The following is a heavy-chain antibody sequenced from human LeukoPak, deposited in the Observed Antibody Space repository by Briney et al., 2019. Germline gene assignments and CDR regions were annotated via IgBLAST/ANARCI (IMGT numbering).Heavy chain of an antibody. CDR1: GGTFSSYA. D-gene: IGHD3-3*01. Sequence: ASVKVSCKASGGTFSSYAISWVRQAPGQGLEWMGGIIPIFGTANYAQKFQGRVTITADESTSTAYMELSSLRSEDTAVYYCARGLTIFGVVTGGGFDPWGQGTLVTVSS. J-gene: IGHJ5*02. CDR2: IIPIFGTA. CDR3: ARGLTIFGVVTGGGFDP. V-gene: IGHV1-69*13.